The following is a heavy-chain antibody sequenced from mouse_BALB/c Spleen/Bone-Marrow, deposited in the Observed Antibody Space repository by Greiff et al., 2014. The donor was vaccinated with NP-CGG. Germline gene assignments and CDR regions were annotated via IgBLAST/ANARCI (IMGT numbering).Heavy chain of an antibody. J-gene: IGHJ1*01. V-gene: IGHV14-3*02. CDR1: GFNIKDTY. D-gene: IGHD1-1*01. CDR3: TRPSFYYGSSYWYFDV. Sequence: VQLQQSGSELVKPGASVKLSCAAFGFNIKDTYMHWVKQRPEQGLEWIGRIDPANGDTKYDPKFQGKATITADTSSNTAYLQLSSLTSEDTAVYYCTRPSFYYGSSYWYFDVWGAGTTVTVSS. CDR2: IDPANGDT.